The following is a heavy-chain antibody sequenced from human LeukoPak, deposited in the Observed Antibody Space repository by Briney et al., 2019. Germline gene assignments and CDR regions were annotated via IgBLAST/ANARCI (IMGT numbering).Heavy chain of an antibody. V-gene: IGHV1-2*02. J-gene: IGHJ5*02. Sequence: ASVKVSCKASGYTFTGYYIHWVRQAPGQGLEWMGWINPNSGGTNYAQNFQGRVTMTRDTSISTAYVELNRLRSEDTAVYYCARGVAVAGTPWFDPWGQGTLVTVSS. CDR1: GYTFTGYY. CDR2: INPNSGGT. CDR3: ARGVAVAGTPWFDP. D-gene: IGHD6-19*01.